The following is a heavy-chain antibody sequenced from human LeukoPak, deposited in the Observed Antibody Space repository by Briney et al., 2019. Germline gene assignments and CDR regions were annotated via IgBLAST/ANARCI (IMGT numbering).Heavy chain of an antibody. CDR3: ATTGNVDIVATSYYYYMDV. D-gene: IGHD5-12*01. V-gene: IGHV1-24*01. CDR2: FDPEDGET. CDR1: GYTLTELS. J-gene: IGHJ6*03. Sequence: ASVKVSCKVSGYTLTELSMRWVRQAPGKGLEWMGGFDPEDGETIYAQKFQGRVTMTEDTSTDTAYMELSSLRSEDTAVYYCATTGNVDIVATSYYYYMDVWGKGTTVTISS.